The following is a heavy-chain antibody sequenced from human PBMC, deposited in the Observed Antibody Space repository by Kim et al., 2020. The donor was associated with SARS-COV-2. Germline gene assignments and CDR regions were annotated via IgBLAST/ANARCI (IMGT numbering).Heavy chain of an antibody. V-gene: IGHV1-2*02. Sequence: ASVKVSCKASGYTFTGYYMHWVRQAPGQGLEGMGWINPNSGGTNYAQKLQGRVTMTRDTSISTAYMELSRLRSDDTAVYYCARAVWWHGSSGYYHRWGQGTLVTVSS. D-gene: IGHD3-22*01. CDR2: INPNSGGT. CDR3: ARAVWWHGSSGYYHR. CDR1: GYTFTGYY. J-gene: IGHJ5*02.